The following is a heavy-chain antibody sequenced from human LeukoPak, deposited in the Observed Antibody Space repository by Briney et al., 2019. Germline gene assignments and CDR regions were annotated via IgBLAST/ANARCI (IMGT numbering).Heavy chain of an antibody. V-gene: IGHV3-21*01. CDR2: ISSSSSYI. J-gene: IGHJ4*02. D-gene: IGHD3-22*01. CDR1: GFTFSSYS. CDR3: AREDGDGSGYLD. Sequence: GGSLRLSCAASGFTFSSYSMNWVRQAPGKGLEWVSSISSSSSYIYYADSVKGRFTISRDNAKNSLYLQMNSLRAEDTAVYYCAREDGDGSGYLDWGQGTLVTVSS.